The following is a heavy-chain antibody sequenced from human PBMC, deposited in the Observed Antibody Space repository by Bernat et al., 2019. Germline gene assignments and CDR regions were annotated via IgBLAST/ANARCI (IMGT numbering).Heavy chain of an antibody. CDR3: AKGRRGQWLTFDY. V-gene: IGHV3-9*01. CDR1: GFTFDDYA. Sequence: EVQLVESGGGLVQPGRSLRLSCAASGFTFDDYAMHWVRQAPGKGLEWVSSISWNSGSIGYADSVKGRFTISRDNAKNSLYLQMNSLRVEDTALYYCAKGRRGQWLTFDYWGQGTLVTVSS. D-gene: IGHD6-19*01. CDR2: ISWNSGSI. J-gene: IGHJ4*02.